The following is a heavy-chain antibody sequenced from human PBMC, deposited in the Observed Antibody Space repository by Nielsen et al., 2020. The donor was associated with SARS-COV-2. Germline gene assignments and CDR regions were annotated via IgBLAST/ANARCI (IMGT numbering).Heavy chain of an antibody. CDR2: IYTSGST. CDR1: GGSISPYY. Sequence: SETLSLTCTVSGGSISPYYWSWIRQSAGKGLEWIGRIYTSGSTNYNPSLKSRVTMSVDTSKNQFSLKLSSVTAADTAVYYCARVGDYGDSVDFDYWGQGTLVTVSS. V-gene: IGHV4-4*07. CDR3: ARVGDYGDSVDFDY. J-gene: IGHJ4*02. D-gene: IGHD4-17*01.